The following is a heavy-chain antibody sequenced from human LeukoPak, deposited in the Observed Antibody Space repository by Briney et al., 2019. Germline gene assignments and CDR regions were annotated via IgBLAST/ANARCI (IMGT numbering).Heavy chain of an antibody. CDR3: AKDRLRYCTGGNCYSPFDY. Sequence: PGGSLRLSCAASGFTFTNFGMSWVRQAPGKGLEWVSSISSSGGSTYNADSLKGRISISRDNSKNTLYLEMNSLRAEDTAVYYCAKDRLRYCTGGNCYSPFDYWGQGTLVTVSS. V-gene: IGHV3-23*01. D-gene: IGHD2-15*01. CDR1: GFTFTNFG. CDR2: ISSSGGST. J-gene: IGHJ4*01.